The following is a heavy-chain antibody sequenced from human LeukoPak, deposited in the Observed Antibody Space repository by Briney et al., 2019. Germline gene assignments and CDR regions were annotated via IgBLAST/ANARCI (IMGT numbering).Heavy chain of an antibody. D-gene: IGHD3-9*01. CDR2: IIPIFGTA. J-gene: IGHJ4*02. Sequence: ASVKVSCKASGGTFSSYAISWVRQAPGQGLEWMGRIIPIFGTANYAQKFQGRVTITTDESTSTAYMELSGLRSEDTAVYYCALGALTGGLSYWGQGTLVTVSS. V-gene: IGHV1-69*05. CDR1: GGTFSSYA. CDR3: ALGALTGGLSY.